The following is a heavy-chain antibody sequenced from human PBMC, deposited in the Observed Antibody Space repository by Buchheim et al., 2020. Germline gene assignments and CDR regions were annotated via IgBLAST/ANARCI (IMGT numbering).Heavy chain of an antibody. V-gene: IGHV3-30*03. CDR2: ISYDGSNK. CDR3: ARAVGLGYDDAGNQLNYPRYFGY. Sequence: QVQLVESGGGVVQPGRSLRLSCAASGFTFSSYGMHWVRQAPGKGLEWVAVISYDGSNKYYADSVKGRFTISRDNSKNTLYLQMNSLRVEDTAVYYCARAVGLGYDDAGNQLNYPRYFGYWGQGTL. D-gene: IGHD4-23*01. CDR1: GFTFSSYG. J-gene: IGHJ4*02.